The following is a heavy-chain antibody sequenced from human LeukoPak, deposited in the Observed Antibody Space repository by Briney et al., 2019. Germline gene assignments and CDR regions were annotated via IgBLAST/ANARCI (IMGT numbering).Heavy chain of an antibody. CDR1: GGSISSYY. V-gene: IGHV4-59*08. CDR3: ARHVKYSSGYFDI. CDR2: IYYSGST. D-gene: IGHD6-19*01. Sequence: SETLSLTCTVSGGSISSYYWSWLRQPPGKGLEWIGYIYYSGSTNYNPSLKSRVTISVDTSKNQYSLKLSSVTAADTAVYYCARHVKYSSGYFDIWGQGTMVTVSS. J-gene: IGHJ3*02.